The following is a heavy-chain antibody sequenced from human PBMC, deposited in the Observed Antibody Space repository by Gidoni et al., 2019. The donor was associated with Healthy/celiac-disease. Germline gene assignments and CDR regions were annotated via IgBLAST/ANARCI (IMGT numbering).Heavy chain of an antibody. CDR2: ISYAGSNK. CDR1: GFTFSSYA. Sequence: QVQLVESGGGVVQPGRSLRLSCAASGFTFSSYAMHWVRQAPGKGLEWVAVISYAGSNKYYADSVKRRFTISRDNSKNTLYLQMNSLRAEDTAVYYCAREIAAAFDYWGQGTLVTVSS. J-gene: IGHJ4*02. D-gene: IGHD6-13*01. CDR3: AREIAAAFDY. V-gene: IGHV3-30-3*01.